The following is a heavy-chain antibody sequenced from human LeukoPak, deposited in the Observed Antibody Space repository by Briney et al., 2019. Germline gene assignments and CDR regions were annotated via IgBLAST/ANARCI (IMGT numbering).Heavy chain of an antibody. Sequence: GGSLRLSCAASGFTFSSYAMSWVRQAPGKGLEWVSAISGSGGSTYYADSVKGRFTISRDNSKNTLYLRMNSLRAEDTAVYYCAKDISSSSWYSIPNWFDPWGQGTLVTVSS. CDR1: GFTFSSYA. CDR3: AKDISSSSWYSIPNWFDP. J-gene: IGHJ5*02. CDR2: ISGSGGST. D-gene: IGHD6-13*01. V-gene: IGHV3-23*01.